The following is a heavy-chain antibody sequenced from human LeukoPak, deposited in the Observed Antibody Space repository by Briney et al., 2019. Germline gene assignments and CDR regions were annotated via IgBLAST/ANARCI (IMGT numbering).Heavy chain of an antibody. V-gene: IGHV1-8*03. Sequence: ASVKVSCKASGYTFTSYDINWVRQAPGQGLEWMGWMNPNSGNTGYAQKFQGRVTITRNTSISTAYMELSSLRSEDTAVYYCAREVVVVAATINYYYMDVWGKGTTVTVSS. D-gene: IGHD2-15*01. J-gene: IGHJ6*03. CDR2: MNPNSGNT. CDR3: AREVVVVAATINYYYMDV. CDR1: GYTFTSYD.